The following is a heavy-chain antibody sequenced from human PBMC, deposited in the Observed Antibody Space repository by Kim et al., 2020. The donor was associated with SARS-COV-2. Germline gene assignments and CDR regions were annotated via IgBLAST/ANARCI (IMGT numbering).Heavy chain of an antibody. CDR1: GFTFDDYA. Sequence: GGSRRLSCTASGFTFDDYAMNWVRQAPGKGLEWVAILSGDGDNPYYADSVEGRFTISRDNFKNSLYLQMNSLKIEDAALYYCARKTHWNDAFDYWGQGTL. V-gene: IGHV3-43*02. D-gene: IGHD1-1*01. CDR3: ARKTHWNDAFDY. J-gene: IGHJ4*02. CDR2: LSGDGDNP.